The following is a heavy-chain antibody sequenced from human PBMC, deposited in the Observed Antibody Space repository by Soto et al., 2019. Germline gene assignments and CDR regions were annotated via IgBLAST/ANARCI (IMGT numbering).Heavy chain of an antibody. CDR3: ASAKAVVIAALGI. CDR2: VSENGGSRGGT. CDR1: GFTFSSSA. J-gene: IGHJ3*02. Sequence: EVQLLESGGGLVQPGGSLRLSCTASGFTFSSSAMNWGRQAPGQGLEWVASVSENGGSRGGTYYADSVKGRFTITSDNSKNTLYLQMDSLRAADTAVYYCASAKAVVIAALGIWGQGTMVTVSS. D-gene: IGHD2-21*01. V-gene: IGHV3-23*01.